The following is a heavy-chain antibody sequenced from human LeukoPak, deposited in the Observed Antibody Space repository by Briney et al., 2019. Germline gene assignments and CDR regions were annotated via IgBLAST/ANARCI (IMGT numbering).Heavy chain of an antibody. CDR2: IKQDGSEK. D-gene: IGHD3-3*01. Sequence: PGGSLRLSCAASGFTFSSYWMSWVRQAPGKGLEWVANIKQDGSEKYYVDSVKGRFTISRDNAKNSLYLQMNSLRAEDTAVYYCARDLRPYYDFWSGSNWFDPWGQGTLVTVSS. CDR1: GFTFSSYW. V-gene: IGHV3-7*01. CDR3: ARDLRPYYDFWSGSNWFDP. J-gene: IGHJ5*02.